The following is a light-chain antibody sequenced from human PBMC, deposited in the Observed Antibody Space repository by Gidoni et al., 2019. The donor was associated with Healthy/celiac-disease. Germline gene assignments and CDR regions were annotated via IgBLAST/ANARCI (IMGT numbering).Light chain of an antibody. CDR2: WAS. J-gene: IGKJ2*03. V-gene: IGKV4-1*01. Sequence: DIVMTQSPDSLAVSLGERATINCKSSQSVLYSSNNKNYLAWYQQKPGQPPKLLIYWASTRESGVSDRFSGSGSGTDFTLTISSLQAEDVAVYYCQQYYSTPRAGFXQXTKLXIK. CDR1: QSVLYSSNNKNY. CDR3: QQYYSTPRAG.